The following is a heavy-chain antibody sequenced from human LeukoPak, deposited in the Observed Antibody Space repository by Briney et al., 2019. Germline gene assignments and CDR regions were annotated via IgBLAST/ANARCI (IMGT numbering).Heavy chain of an antibody. CDR3: VTTWGAHYWYFDL. CDR1: GFTFSSYS. D-gene: IGHD1-26*01. J-gene: IGHJ2*01. CDR2: ITSSNNYI. Sequence: GVSLRLSCAGSGFTFSSYSMNWVRQAPGKGLEWDSSITSSNNYIYYADSMKGRFTISRDNAKNSLYLQMNSLRAEDTAVYYCVTTWGAHYWYFDLWGRGALVTVSS. V-gene: IGHV3-21*01.